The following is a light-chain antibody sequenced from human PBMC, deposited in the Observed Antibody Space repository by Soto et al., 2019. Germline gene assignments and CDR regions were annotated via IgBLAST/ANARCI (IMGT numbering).Light chain of an antibody. CDR1: QSLLLSSNNKNY. V-gene: IGKV4-1*01. J-gene: IGKJ4*01. Sequence: DIVMTQSPDSLAVSLGERVTINCKSSQSLLLSSNNKNYLAWYQQKAGQPPKILISWASIRESGVPDRFSGDVSGTDFTLTISRLQAEDVAVYYCQHYLQIPVTFGGG. CDR3: QHYLQIPVT. CDR2: WAS.